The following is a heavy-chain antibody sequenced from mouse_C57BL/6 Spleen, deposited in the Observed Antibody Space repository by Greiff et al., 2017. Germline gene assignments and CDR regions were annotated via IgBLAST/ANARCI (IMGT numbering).Heavy chain of an antibody. D-gene: IGHD3-2*02. CDR1: GFNIKDDY. V-gene: IGHV14-4*01. J-gene: IGHJ2*01. CDR3: TTSVDSSGSDY. Sequence: DVQLQESGAELVRPGASVKLSCTASGFNIKDDYMHWVKQRPEQGLEWIGWIDPENGDTEYASKFQGKATITADTSSNTAYLQLSSLTSEDTAVYYCTTSVDSSGSDYWGQGTTLTVSS. CDR2: IDPENGDT.